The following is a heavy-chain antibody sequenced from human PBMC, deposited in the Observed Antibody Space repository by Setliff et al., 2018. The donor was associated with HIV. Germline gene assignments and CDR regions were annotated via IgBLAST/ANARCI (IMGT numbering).Heavy chain of an antibody. J-gene: IGHJ3*02. CDR2: IYRSGST. D-gene: IGHD3-16*02. CDR3: ARHKDSDYVWGSYRPDGFDI. V-gene: IGHV4-39*01. Sequence: SETLSLTCTVSGGSSSSSSFYWGWIRQPPGKGLEWIGNIYRSGSTSYNPSLRSRVTISVDTSKNQFYLNLNSVTDADTALYYCARHKDSDYVWGSYRPDGFDIWGQGTTVTVSS. CDR1: GGSSSSSSFY.